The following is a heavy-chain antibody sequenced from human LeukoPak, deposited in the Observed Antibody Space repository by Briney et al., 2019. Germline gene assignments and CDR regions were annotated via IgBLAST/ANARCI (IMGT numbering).Heavy chain of an antibody. Sequence: SGTLSLTCAVSGGSISSSNWWSWVRQPPGKGLEWIGEIYHSGSTNYNPSLKSRVTISVDKSKNQFSLKLSSVTAADTAVYYCARVRGCSSTSCYGWFDPWGQGTLVTVSS. V-gene: IGHV4-4*02. CDR2: IYHSGST. J-gene: IGHJ5*02. D-gene: IGHD2-2*01. CDR1: GGSISSSNW. CDR3: ARVRGCSSTSCYGWFDP.